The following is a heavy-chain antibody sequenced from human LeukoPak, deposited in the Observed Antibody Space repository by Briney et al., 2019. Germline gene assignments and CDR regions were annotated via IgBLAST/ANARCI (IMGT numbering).Heavy chain of an antibody. Sequence: SVKVSCKASGGTFSSYAISWMRQAPGQGLEWMGGIIPIFGTANYAQKFQGRVTITTDESTSTAYMELSSLRSEDTAVYYCARGLDYYDSSGYGNDAFDIWGQGTMVTVSS. D-gene: IGHD3-22*01. V-gene: IGHV1-69*05. CDR2: IIPIFGTA. J-gene: IGHJ3*02. CDR3: ARGLDYYDSSGYGNDAFDI. CDR1: GGTFSSYA.